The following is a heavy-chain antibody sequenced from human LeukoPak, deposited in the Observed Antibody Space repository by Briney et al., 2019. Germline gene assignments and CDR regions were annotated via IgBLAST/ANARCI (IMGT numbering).Heavy chain of an antibody. J-gene: IGHJ3*02. CDR3: ARDPFDYGSTAYYGAFDI. Sequence: PGGSLRLSCAASGFTFSSHEMNWARQAPGKGLEWVSYISSSGSTIYYADSVKGRFTISRDNAKNSLYLQMTSLRAEDTAVYYCARDPFDYGSTAYYGAFDIWGQGTMVTVSS. CDR2: ISSSGSTI. CDR1: GFTFSSHE. V-gene: IGHV3-48*03. D-gene: IGHD3-22*01.